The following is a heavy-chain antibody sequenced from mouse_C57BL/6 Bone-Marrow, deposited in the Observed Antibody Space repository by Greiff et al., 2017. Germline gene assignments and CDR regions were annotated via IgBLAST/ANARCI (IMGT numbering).Heavy chain of an antibody. Sequence: QVTLKESGPGILQPSQTLSLTCSFSGFSPSTFGMGVGWIRQPSGQGLEWLAHIWWDDDKYYNTALKSRLTISKDTSKNQVFLKIANVDTADTATYYCARMGYYGSRPDCWGQGTTLTVSS. CDR2: IWWDDDK. CDR1: GFSPSTFGMG. D-gene: IGHD1-1*01. CDR3: ARMGYYGSRPDC. J-gene: IGHJ2*01. V-gene: IGHV8-8*01.